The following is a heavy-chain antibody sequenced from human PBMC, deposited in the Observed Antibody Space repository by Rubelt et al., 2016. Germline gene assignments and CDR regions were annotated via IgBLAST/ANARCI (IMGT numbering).Heavy chain of an antibody. CDR3: AGLHVVPADNWFDP. V-gene: IGHV4-39*07. CDR1: GGSISSSSYN. J-gene: IGHJ5*02. CDR2: LNHSGST. D-gene: IGHD2-2*01. Sequence: QLQLQESGPGLVKPSETLSLTCNVSGGSISSSSYNWGWIRQPPGKGLEWIGELNHSGSTNYNPSLVSRFTISVDMSKNRFSLKLSAVTAADTAVYYCAGLHVVPADNWFDPWGQGTLVTVSS.